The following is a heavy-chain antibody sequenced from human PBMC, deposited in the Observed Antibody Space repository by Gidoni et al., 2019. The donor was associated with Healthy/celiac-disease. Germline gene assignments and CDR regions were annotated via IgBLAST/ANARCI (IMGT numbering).Heavy chain of an antibody. V-gene: IGHV1-69*01. CDR3: ARDGARYSSSWGHYYYGMDV. Sequence: QVQLVQSGAEVKKPGSSVKVSCKASGGTFSSYAISWVRQAPGQGLEWMGGIIPIFGTANYAQKFQGRVTITADESTSTAYMELSSLRSEDTAVYYCARDGARYSSSWGHYYYGMDVWGQGTTVTVSS. J-gene: IGHJ6*02. CDR1: GGTFSSYA. CDR2: IIPIFGTA. D-gene: IGHD6-6*01.